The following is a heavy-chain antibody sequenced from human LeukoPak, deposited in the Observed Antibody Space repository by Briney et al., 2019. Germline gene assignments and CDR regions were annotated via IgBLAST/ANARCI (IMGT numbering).Heavy chain of an antibody. V-gene: IGHV4-38-2*02. CDR3: AKAFFYYETRGYTFDS. CDR1: NSSISSDYY. J-gene: IGHJ4*02. D-gene: IGHD3-22*01. Sequence: SETLSLTCSVSNSSISSDYYWGWIRQSPGKGLEWIGSIYHSGTTHYYPSLKNRVSMSIDTSRNQFSLQLNSVTAADTAVYYFAKAFFYYETRGYTFDSWGQGTLVTVPS. CDR2: IYHSGTT.